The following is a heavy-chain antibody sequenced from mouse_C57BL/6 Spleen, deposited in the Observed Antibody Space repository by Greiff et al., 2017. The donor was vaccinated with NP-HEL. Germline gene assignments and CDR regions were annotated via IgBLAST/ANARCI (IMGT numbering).Heavy chain of an antibody. Sequence: VQLQQSGPELVKPGASVKMSCKASGYTFTDYNMHWVKQSHGKSLEWIGYINPNNGGTSYNQKFKGKATLTVNKSSSTAYMELRSLTSEDSAVYYCARKNYDYDVGRYYFDYWGQGTTLTVSS. CDR2: INPNNGGT. J-gene: IGHJ2*01. V-gene: IGHV1-22*01. D-gene: IGHD2-4*01. CDR3: ARKNYDYDVGRYYFDY. CDR1: GYTFTDYN.